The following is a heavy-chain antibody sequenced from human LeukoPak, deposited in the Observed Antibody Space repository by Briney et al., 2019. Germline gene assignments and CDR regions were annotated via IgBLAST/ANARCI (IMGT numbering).Heavy chain of an antibody. J-gene: IGHJ3*02. Sequence: PSETLSPTCTVSGGSVSSGSYYWTWIRQPPGKGLEWIGYISYSGSTNFNPSLKGRVTISVDTSKNQFSLNLSSVTAADTAVYYCARRGTGGRSFDIWGQGTMVTVSS. CDR1: GGSVSSGSYY. CDR3: ARRGTGGRSFDI. V-gene: IGHV4-61*01. CDR2: ISYSGST. D-gene: IGHD2-8*02.